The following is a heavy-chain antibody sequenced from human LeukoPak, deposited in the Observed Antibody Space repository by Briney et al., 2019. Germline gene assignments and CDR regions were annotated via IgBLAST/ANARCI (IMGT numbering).Heavy chain of an antibody. CDR2: INHSGST. J-gene: IGHJ3*02. D-gene: IGHD4-23*01. Sequence: SETLSLTCAVYGGSFSGYYWSWIRQPPRKGLEWIGEINHSGSTNYNPSLKSRVTISVDTSKNQFSLKLSSVTAADTAVYYCARESTVVTFLRAFDIWGQGTMVTVSS. V-gene: IGHV4-34*01. CDR1: GGSFSGYY. CDR3: ARESTVVTFLRAFDI.